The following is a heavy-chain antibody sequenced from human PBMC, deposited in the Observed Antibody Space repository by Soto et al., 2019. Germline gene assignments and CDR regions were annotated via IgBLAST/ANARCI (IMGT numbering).Heavy chain of an antibody. J-gene: IGHJ4*02. CDR1: GYTFTSYD. CDR2: MNPNSGNT. CDR3: ARGRTRSNYASPNGY. D-gene: IGHD4-4*01. V-gene: IGHV1-8*01. Sequence: GASVKVYCKASGYTFTSYDINWVRQATGQGLEWMGWMNPNSGNTGYAQKFQGRVTMTRNTSISTAYMELSSLRSEDTAVYYCARGRTRSNYASPNGYWGQGTLVTVSS.